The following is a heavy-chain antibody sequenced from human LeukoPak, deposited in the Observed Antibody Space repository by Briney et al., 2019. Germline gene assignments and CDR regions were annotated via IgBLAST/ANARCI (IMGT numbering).Heavy chain of an antibody. CDR1: GGSISSTSYY. Sequence: SETLSLTCTVSGGSISSTSYYWNWIRQPPGKGLEWIGSIYYSGSTFYSPSLKSRVAISIDTSKSQFSLELNSVTAADTAVYYCARDWEYSSGWGDFDLWGRGTLVAVSS. J-gene: IGHJ2*01. CDR2: IYYSGST. V-gene: IGHV4-39*02. D-gene: IGHD6-19*01. CDR3: ARDWEYSSGWGDFDL.